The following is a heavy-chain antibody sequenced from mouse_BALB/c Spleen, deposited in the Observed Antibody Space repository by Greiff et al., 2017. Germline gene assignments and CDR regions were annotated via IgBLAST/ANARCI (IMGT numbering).Heavy chain of an antibody. V-gene: IGHV3-8*02. D-gene: IGHD3-1*01. CDR2: ISYSGST. J-gene: IGHJ4*01. CDR1: GDSITSGY. CDR3: AKNAGGATGAMDY. Sequence: VQLKESGPSLVKPSQTLSLTCSVTGDSITSGYWNWIRKFPGNKLEYMGYISYSGSTYYNPSLKSRISLTRDTSKNQYYLQLNSVTTEDTATYDGAKNAGGATGAMDYWGQGTSVTVSS.